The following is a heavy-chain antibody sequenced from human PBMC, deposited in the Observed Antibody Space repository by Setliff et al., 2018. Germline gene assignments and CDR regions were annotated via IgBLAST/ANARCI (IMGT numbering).Heavy chain of an antibody. CDR1: GGSFSGYY. Sequence: PSETLSLTCAVYGGSFSGYYWSWIRQPPGKGLEWIGSIYYSGSTYYNPSLKSRVTISVDTSKNQFSLKLSSVTAADTAVYYCARLYLHRGDWFDPWGQGTLVTVSS. V-gene: IGHV4-34*01. D-gene: IGHD3-3*02. J-gene: IGHJ5*02. CDR3: ARLYLHRGDWFDP. CDR2: IYYSGST.